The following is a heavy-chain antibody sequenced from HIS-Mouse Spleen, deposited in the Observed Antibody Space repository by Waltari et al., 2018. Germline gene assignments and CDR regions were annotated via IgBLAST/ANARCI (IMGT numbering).Heavy chain of an antibody. J-gene: IGHJ2*01. CDR2: IYYSGRT. CDR3: AREIPYSSSWYDWYFDL. D-gene: IGHD6-13*01. CDR1: GGSISSSSYY. Sequence: QESGPGLVKPSETLSLTCTVSGGSISSSSYYWGWIRQPPGKGLEWIGSIYYSGRTYYNPSLRSRVTISVDTSKNQFSLKLSSVTAADTAVYYCAREIPYSSSWYDWYFDLWGRGTLVTVSS. V-gene: IGHV4-39*07.